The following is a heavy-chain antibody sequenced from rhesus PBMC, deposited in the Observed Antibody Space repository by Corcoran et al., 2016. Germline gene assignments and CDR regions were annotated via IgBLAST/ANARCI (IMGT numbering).Heavy chain of an antibody. CDR1: GFSLSTSGMG. CDR2: IYWDDDK. Sequence: QVTLKESGPALVKPTPTLTLTCTFSGFSLSTSGMGVGWLRQPPGKALELLASIYWDDDKYYSKSLKSRLTISKDTSKNQVVLTMTNMDPVDTATYYCARGLLHFDYWGQGVLVTVSS. D-gene: IGHD3-16*01. V-gene: IGHV2S1*01. CDR3: ARGLLHFDY. J-gene: IGHJ4*01.